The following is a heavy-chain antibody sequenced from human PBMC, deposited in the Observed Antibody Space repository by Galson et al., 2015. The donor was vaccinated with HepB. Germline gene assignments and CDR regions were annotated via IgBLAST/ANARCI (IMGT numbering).Heavy chain of an antibody. CDR3: ARSSHKGWYYFDY. D-gene: IGHD6-19*01. CDR2: INAGNGNT. CDR1: GYTFTSYA. J-gene: IGHJ4*02. V-gene: IGHV1-3*01. Sequence: CKASGYTFTSYAMHWVRQAPGQRLEWMGWINAGNGNTKYSQKFQGWVTMTRDTSISTAYMELSRLRSDDTAVYYCARSSHKGWYYFDYWGQGTLVTVSS.